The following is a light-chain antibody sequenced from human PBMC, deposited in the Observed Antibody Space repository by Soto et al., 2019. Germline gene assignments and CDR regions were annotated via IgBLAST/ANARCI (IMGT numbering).Light chain of an antibody. Sequence: EVVMTQSPATLSVSPGERATLSCRASQSVSSDLAWYQHKPGQAPRLLIYGASSRATGIPVRFSGSGSGTEFTLTISSLQSEDVAVYYCQHYNNWPPYTFGQGTKLEIK. J-gene: IGKJ2*01. CDR3: QHYNNWPPYT. CDR1: QSVSSD. CDR2: GAS. V-gene: IGKV3-15*01.